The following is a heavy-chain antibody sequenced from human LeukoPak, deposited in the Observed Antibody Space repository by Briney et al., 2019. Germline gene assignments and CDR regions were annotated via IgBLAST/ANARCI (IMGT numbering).Heavy chain of an antibody. V-gene: IGHV4-34*01. D-gene: IGHD2-15*01. CDR1: GGSFSDYF. CDR3: ARMRGGGIGYSNYMDV. CDR2: IDHSGGT. Sequence: PSETLSLTCAVFGGSFSDYFWSWIRQPPGKGLEWTGEIDHSGGTNYNPSLKSRVTMSVDTSKNQFSLKLTSVTAADAAVYYCARMRGGGIGYSNYMDVWGKGTTVIVSS. J-gene: IGHJ6*03.